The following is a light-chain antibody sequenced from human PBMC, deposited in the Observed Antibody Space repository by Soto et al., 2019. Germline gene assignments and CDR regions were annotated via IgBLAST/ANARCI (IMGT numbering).Light chain of an antibody. CDR2: GNS. CDR3: QSYDSSLSAHVV. CDR1: SSNIGAGYD. V-gene: IGLV1-40*01. J-gene: IGLJ2*01. Sequence: QPVLTQPPSVSGAPGQRVTISCTGSSSNIGAGYDVHWYQQLPGTAPKLLIYGNSNRPSGVPDRFSGSKSGTSASLAITGLQAEDVADYYCQSYDSSLSAHVVFGGGTKLTVL.